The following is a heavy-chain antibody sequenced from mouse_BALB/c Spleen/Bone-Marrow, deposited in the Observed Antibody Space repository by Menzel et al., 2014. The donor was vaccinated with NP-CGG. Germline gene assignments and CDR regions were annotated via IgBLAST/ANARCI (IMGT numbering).Heavy chain of an antibody. J-gene: IGHJ3*01. V-gene: IGHV2-6-5*01. CDR3: ARIYFDFDGFAH. D-gene: IGHD2-4*01. CDR2: IWGGGST. CDR1: GFSLTDCG. Sequence: QVQLQQPGPGLVAPSQSLSITCTVSGFSLTDCGVSWIRQPPGKGLEWLGVIWGGGSTYYNSALKSRLGISKDNSKSQVFLKMNSLQTDDTAMYYCARIYFDFDGFAHWGQGTLVTVSA.